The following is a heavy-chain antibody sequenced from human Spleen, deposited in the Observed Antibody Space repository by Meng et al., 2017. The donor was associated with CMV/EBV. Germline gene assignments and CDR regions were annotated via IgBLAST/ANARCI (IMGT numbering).Heavy chain of an antibody. CDR2: ISGYNANT. D-gene: IGHD1-7*01. V-gene: IGHV1-18*01. Sequence: ASVKVSCKASGYKFTSYGVTWVRQAPGQGLEWMGWISGYNANTNYAQKFQDRVTMTTDTSTSTAYMELRSLRFDDTAVYYCAAEGPELELAYYYGMDVWGQGTTVTVSS. J-gene: IGHJ6*02. CDR1: GYKFTSYG. CDR3: AAEGPELELAYYYGMDV.